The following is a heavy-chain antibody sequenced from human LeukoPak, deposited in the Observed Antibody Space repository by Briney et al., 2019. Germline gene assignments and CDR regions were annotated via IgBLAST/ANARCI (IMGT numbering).Heavy chain of an antibody. CDR2: IYYSGST. D-gene: IGHD3-22*01. CDR1: GGSVNDYY. V-gene: IGHV4-31*03. J-gene: IGHJ4*02. CDR3: ARAQYYYDSSGYYPYYFDY. Sequence: SETLSLTCTVSGGSVNDYYWSWIRQHPGKGLEWIGYIYYSGSTYYNPSLKSRVTISVDTSKNQFSLKLSSVTAADTAVYYCARAQYYYDSSGYYPYYFDYWGQGTLVTVSS.